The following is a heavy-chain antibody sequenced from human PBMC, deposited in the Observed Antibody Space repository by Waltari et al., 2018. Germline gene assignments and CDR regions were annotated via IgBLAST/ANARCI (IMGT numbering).Heavy chain of an antibody. V-gene: IGHV1-69*09. CDR3: ARGFIAAAGEKTGIYYYGMDV. J-gene: IGHJ6*02. CDR2: IIPILGIA. CDR1: GGTFSSYA. D-gene: IGHD6-13*01. Sequence: QVQLVQSGAEVKKPGSSVKVSCTASGGTFSSYAISWLRQAPGQGLGWMGRIIPILGIANYAQKFQGRVTITADKSTSTAYMELSSLRSEDTAVYYCARGFIAAAGEKTGIYYYGMDVWGQGTTVTVSS.